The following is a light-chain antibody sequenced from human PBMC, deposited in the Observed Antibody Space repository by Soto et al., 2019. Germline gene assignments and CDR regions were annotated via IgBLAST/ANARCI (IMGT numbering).Light chain of an antibody. J-gene: IGKJ1*01. CDR1: HTVGSN. Sequence: EIVLTQFPATLSVSPGERATLSCWASHTVGSNLAWYQQKPGQGPRLLIYDTSTRATGVPARFSGSGSGTEFTLTIRTLQSEDSAVYHCHQYSNTFRTFGQGTKVDIK. V-gene: IGKV3-15*01. CDR3: HQYSNTFRT. CDR2: DTS.